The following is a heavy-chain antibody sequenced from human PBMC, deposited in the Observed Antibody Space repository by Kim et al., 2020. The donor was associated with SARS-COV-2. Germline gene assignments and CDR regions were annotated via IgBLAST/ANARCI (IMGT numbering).Heavy chain of an antibody. J-gene: IGHJ4*02. D-gene: IGHD3-16*01. V-gene: IGHV1-3*01. CDR3: AIPAWGVYYFDY. Sequence: KYSQKFQGRVTITRDTSASTAYMELSSLRSEDTAVYYCAIPAWGVYYFDYWGQGTLVTVSS.